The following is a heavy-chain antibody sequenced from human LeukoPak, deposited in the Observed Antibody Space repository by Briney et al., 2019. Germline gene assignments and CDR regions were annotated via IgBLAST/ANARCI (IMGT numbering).Heavy chain of an antibody. CDR2: INHSGST. J-gene: IGHJ6*03. CDR3: ASGSGYQWPYYMDV. Sequence: SETLSLTCAVYGGSFSGYYWSWIRQPPGKGLEWIGEINHSGSTNYNPSLKSRVTISVDTSKNQFSLKLSSVTAADTAVYYCASGSGYQWPYYMDVWGKGTTVTISS. CDR1: GGSFSGYY. D-gene: IGHD5-12*01. V-gene: IGHV4-34*01.